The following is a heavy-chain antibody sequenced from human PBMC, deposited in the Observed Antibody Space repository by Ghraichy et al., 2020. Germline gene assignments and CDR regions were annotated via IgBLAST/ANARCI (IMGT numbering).Heavy chain of an antibody. J-gene: IGHJ4*02. Sequence: GALNISCAASGFTFSTHTMSWVRQAPGKGLEWVSGISGSGGSTYFADSVKGRFTISRDNSKNTLYLQMNSLRAEDTAVYYCAKWRGAVISKYYFDYWGQGALVTVSS. CDR3: AKWRGAVISKYYFDY. V-gene: IGHV3-23*01. CDR1: GFTFSTHT. D-gene: IGHD3-22*01. CDR2: ISGSGGST.